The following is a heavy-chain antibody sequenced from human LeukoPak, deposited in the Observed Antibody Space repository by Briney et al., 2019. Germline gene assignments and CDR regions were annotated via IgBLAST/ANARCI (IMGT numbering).Heavy chain of an antibody. D-gene: IGHD1-26*01. CDR2: IKDDGSDK. CDR1: GFTFSTYA. J-gene: IGHJ4*02. V-gene: IGHV3-7*01. CDR3: ARAAGGTSRDY. Sequence: PGGTLRLSCAASGFTFSTYAMSWVRQAPGKGLEWVANIKDDGSDKYYVDSVKGRFSISRDNAKNSLYLQMDSLRDDDTAVYYCARAAGGTSRDYWGQGTLVTVSS.